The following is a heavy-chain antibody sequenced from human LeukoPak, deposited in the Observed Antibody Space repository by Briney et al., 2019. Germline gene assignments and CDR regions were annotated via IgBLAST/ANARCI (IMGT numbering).Heavy chain of an antibody. CDR2: INSDASST. V-gene: IGHV3-74*01. CDR1: GFTFSSYW. Sequence: TGGSLRLSCAASGFTFSSYWMHWVRQAPGKGLVWVSRINSDASSTNYADSVKGRFTISRDNAKNTLSLQMNSLRAEDTAVYYCARAQGSHGGDFDYWGQGTLVTVSS. J-gene: IGHJ4*02. CDR3: ARAQGSHGGDFDY.